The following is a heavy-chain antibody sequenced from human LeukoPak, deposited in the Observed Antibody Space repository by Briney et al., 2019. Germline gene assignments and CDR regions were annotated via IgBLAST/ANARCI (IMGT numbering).Heavy chain of an antibody. CDR3: ARPPDYYDSSGYDY. D-gene: IGHD3-22*01. V-gene: IGHV3-21*01. Sequence: RTGGSLRLSCAASGFTFYTYAMTWVRQAPGKGLEWVSSISSSSSYIYYADSVKGRFTISRDNAKNSLYLQMNSLRAEDTAVYYCARPPDYYDSSGYDYWGQGTLVTVSS. J-gene: IGHJ4*02. CDR1: GFTFYTYA. CDR2: ISSSSSYI.